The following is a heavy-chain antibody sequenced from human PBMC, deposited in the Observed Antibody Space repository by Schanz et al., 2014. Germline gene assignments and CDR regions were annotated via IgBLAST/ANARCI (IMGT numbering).Heavy chain of an antibody. CDR3: ARAFGGYDPAGALDY. CDR1: GYTFSDYG. Sequence: QVQLVQSGDEVKKPGASVKVSCKTSGYTFSDYGITWVRQAPGQGLEWVGWISPYTGNTHYFDKMEGRVTMTRDTSISTAYMELSRLKSDDTAVYYCARAFGGYDPAGALDYWGQGTLVTVSS. CDR2: ISPYTGNT. V-gene: IGHV1-18*01. J-gene: IGHJ4*02. D-gene: IGHD5-12*01.